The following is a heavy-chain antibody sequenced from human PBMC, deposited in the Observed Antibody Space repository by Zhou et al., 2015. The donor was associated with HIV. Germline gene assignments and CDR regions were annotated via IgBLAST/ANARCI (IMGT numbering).Heavy chain of an antibody. CDR2: MNPXSGNT. CDR3: ARGPFTVYDFWSGYSAAPYYFDY. Sequence: QVQLVQSGAEVKKPGASVKVSCKASGYTFTSYYMHWVRQATGQGLEWMGWMNPXSGNTGYAQKFQGRVTMTRNTSISTAYMELSSLRSEDTAVYYCARGPFTVYDFWSGYSAAPYYFDYWGQGTLVTVSS. CDR1: GYTFTSYY. V-gene: IGHV1-8*02. J-gene: IGHJ4*02. D-gene: IGHD3-3*01.